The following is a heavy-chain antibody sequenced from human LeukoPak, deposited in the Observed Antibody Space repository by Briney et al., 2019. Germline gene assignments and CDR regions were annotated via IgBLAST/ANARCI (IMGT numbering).Heavy chain of an antibody. Sequence: NPGGSLRLSCAASGFTVNSNYMSWVRQAPGKGLEWVSVIYSGGSTYYADSVKARFTISRDNPKNTLYLHMNSLRAEDTAVYYCARGNYGDYVPYYFDYWGQGTLVTVSS. CDR1: GFTVNSNY. D-gene: IGHD4-17*01. V-gene: IGHV3-66*01. CDR3: ARGNYGDYVPYYFDY. CDR2: IYSGGST. J-gene: IGHJ4*02.